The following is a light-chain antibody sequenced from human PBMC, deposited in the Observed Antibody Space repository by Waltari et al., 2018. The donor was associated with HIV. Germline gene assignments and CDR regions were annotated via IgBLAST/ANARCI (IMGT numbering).Light chain of an antibody. CDR3: CSYAGSSTYV. CDR1: ASAAASPNL. CDR2: EVS. J-gene: IGLJ1*01. Sequence: QADLTQPASVSGSPGRSCTLLRPGTASAAASPNLASWYQRHPGKAPKIMIYEVSQRPTGVSKRFSGSKSGNTASVTISGLQAEDEADYYCCSYAGSSTYVFGTGTKVAVL. V-gene: IGLV2-23*02.